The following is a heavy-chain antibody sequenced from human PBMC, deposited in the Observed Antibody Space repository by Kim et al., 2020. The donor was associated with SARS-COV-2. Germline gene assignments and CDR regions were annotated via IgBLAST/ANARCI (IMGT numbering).Heavy chain of an antibody. CDR2: INPSGGST. D-gene: IGHD5-18*01. Sequence: ASVKVSCKASGYTFTSYYMHWVRQAPGQGLEWMGIINPSGGSTSYAQKFQGRVTMTRDTSTSTVYMELSSLRSEDTAVYYCARDPPAMANYYYYGMDVWGQGTTVTVSS. J-gene: IGHJ6*02. V-gene: IGHV1-46*01. CDR1: GYTFTSYY. CDR3: ARDPPAMANYYYYGMDV.